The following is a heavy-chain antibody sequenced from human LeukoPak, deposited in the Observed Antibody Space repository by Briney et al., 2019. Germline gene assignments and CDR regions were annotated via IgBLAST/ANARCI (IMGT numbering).Heavy chain of an antibody. CDR2: IIPIFGTA. D-gene: IGHD1-1*01. CDR1: GYSFTSYA. V-gene: IGHV1-69*05. CDR3: ARDQTGTTKYNWFDP. Sequence: ASVKVSCKASGYSFTSYAMNWVRQAPGQGLEWMGGIIPIFGTANYAQKFQGRVTITTDESTSTAYMELSSLRSEDTAVYYCARDQTGTTKYNWFDPWGQGTLVTVSS. J-gene: IGHJ5*02.